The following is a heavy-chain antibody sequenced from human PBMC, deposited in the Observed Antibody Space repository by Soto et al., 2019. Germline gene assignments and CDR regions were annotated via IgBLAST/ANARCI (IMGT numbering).Heavy chain of an antibody. CDR3: GTGSSWTKVES. CDR2: IIPIFGPA. J-gene: IGHJ4*02. CDR1: GGTLSRSA. V-gene: IGHV1-69*01. D-gene: IGHD6-13*01. Sequence: QVQLAQSGAEVKKPGSSVKVSCKASGGTLSRSAISWVRQAPGQGLEWMGGIIPIFGPAIYAQKFRGRVSIIADESTRTAYMEMSSLRSDDTAVYYCGTGSSWTKVESWGQGTLVTVSS.